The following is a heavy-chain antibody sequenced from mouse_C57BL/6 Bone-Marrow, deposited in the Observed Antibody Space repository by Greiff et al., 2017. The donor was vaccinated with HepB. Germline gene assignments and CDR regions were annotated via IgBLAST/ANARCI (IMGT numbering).Heavy chain of an antibody. V-gene: IGHV1-64*01. D-gene: IGHD1-3*01. CDR3: ARWSGNPFAY. CDR1: GYTFTSYW. CDR2: IHPNSGST. J-gene: IGHJ3*01. Sequence: QVQLQQPGAELVKPGASVKLSCEASGYTFTSYWMHWVKQRPGQGLEWIGMIHPNSGSTNYNEKFKSKATLTVDKSSSTAYMQLSSLTSEDSAVYYCARWSGNPFAYWGQGTLVTVSA.